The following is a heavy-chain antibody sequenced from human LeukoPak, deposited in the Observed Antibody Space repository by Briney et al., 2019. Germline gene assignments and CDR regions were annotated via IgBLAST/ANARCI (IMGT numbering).Heavy chain of an antibody. CDR3: ARDLAYCSSTSCYYYYYYMDV. CDR1: GGSISSGSYY. Sequence: SETLSLTCTVSGGSISSGSYYWSWIRQPAGKGLEWIGGIHTSGSTNYNPSLKSRVTISVDTSKNQFSLKLSSVTAADTAVYYCARDLAYCSSTSCYYYYYYMDVWGKGTTVTVSS. J-gene: IGHJ6*03. V-gene: IGHV4-61*02. D-gene: IGHD2-2*01. CDR2: IHTSGST.